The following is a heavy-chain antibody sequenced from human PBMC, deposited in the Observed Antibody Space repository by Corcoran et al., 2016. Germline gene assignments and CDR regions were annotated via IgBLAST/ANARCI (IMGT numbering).Heavy chain of an antibody. Sequence: QITLKESGPTLVKPTQTLTLTCTFSGFSLTTSGVGVGWIRQPPGKALEWLALIYWDDDKRYSPSLKTRLTITKDPSKNPVVLTMTNMDPGDTATYYCAHRTPQYSGTYIFDYWGQGTLVTVSS. D-gene: IGHD1-26*01. V-gene: IGHV2-5*02. J-gene: IGHJ4*02. CDR3: AHRTPQYSGTYIFDY. CDR1: GFSLTTSGVG. CDR2: IYWDDDK.